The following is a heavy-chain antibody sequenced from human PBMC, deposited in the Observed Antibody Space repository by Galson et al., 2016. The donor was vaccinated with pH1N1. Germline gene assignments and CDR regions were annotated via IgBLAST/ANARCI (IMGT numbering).Heavy chain of an antibody. J-gene: IGHJ2*01. CDR2: IIPIFNTV. D-gene: IGHD3-22*01. CDR1: GYIFTKYY. Sequence: SVKVSCKVSGYIFTKYYMYWVRQAPGLGLEWMGGIIPIFNTVKYAQNFQGRVTITADESTTTAYMELSSLRSEDTAMYYCAREDYYDTDLSDWYFDLWGRGTLLTVSS. CDR3: AREDYYDTDLSDWYFDL. V-gene: IGHV1-69*13.